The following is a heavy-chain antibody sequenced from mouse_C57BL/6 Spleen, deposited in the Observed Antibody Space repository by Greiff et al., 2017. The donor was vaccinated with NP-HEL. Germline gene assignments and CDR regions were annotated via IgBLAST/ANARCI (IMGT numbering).Heavy chain of an antibody. CDR1: GFTFSNYW. J-gene: IGHJ4*01. CDR2: IRLKSDNYAT. V-gene: IGHV6-3*01. D-gene: IGHD1-1*01. CDR3: TAYYGSGLYAMDY. Sequence: EVHLVESGGGLVQPGGSMKLSCVASGFTFSNYWMNWVRQSPEKGLEWVAQIRLKSDNYATHYAESVKGRFTISRDDSKSSVYLQMNNLRAEDTGIYYCTAYYGSGLYAMDYWGQGTSVTVSS.